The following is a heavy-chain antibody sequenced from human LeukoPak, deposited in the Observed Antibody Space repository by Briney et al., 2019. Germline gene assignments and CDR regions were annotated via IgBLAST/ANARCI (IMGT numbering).Heavy chain of an antibody. CDR2: ISSSSSYI. J-gene: IGHJ6*02. Sequence: GGSLRLSCAASGFTFSSYSMNWVRQAPGKGLEWVSSISSSSSYIYYADSVKGRFTISRDNAKNSLYLQMNSLRAEDTAVYYCASAWFGEFIPMYVWGQGTTVTVSS. V-gene: IGHV3-21*01. CDR3: ASAWFGEFIPMYV. D-gene: IGHD3-10*01. CDR1: GFTFSSYS.